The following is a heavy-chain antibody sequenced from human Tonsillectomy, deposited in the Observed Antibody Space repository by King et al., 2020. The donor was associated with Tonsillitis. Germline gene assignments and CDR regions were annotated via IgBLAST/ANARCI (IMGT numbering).Heavy chain of an antibody. CDR2: INQDGSEK. Sequence: VQLVESGGGLVQPGGSLRLSCAASGFTFSSYCMSWVRQAPGKGLEWVANINQDGSEKYYVDSVKGRFTISRENAKNSLYLQMCSLRAEDTAVYYCAIDSGLRYDYWGQGTLVTVSS. CDR1: GFTFSSYC. V-gene: IGHV3-7*03. CDR3: AIDSGLRYDY. J-gene: IGHJ4*02. D-gene: IGHD4-17*01.